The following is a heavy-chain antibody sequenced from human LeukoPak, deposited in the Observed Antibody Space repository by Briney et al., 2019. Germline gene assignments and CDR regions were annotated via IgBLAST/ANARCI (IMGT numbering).Heavy chain of an antibody. Sequence: PGGSLRVSCAASGFTFSKFATSWVRQAPGKGLEWVASISGSGRTTYYPDSVKGRFNISRDNSKNILYLEMNSLTVEDTAVYSCAKDANYYDSSGYLIPFDYWGQGTLVTVAS. CDR3: AKDANYYDSSGYLIPFDY. V-gene: IGHV3-23*01. CDR1: GFTFSKFA. J-gene: IGHJ4*02. CDR2: ISGSGRTT. D-gene: IGHD3-22*01.